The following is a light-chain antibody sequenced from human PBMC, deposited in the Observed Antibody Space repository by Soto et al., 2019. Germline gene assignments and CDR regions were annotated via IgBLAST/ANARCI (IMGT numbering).Light chain of an antibody. CDR3: CSSTGRYSV. CDR2: DVT. V-gene: IGLV2-11*01. J-gene: IGLJ3*02. Sequence: QSALTQPRSVAGSPGQSVDISCTGIGGFDFVSWYQQYPGKAPKLMIYDVTNLPSGVPDRVSASKSVDTASLNISGLQAEDEADYYCCSSTGRYSVFGGGTKVTVL. CDR1: GGFDF.